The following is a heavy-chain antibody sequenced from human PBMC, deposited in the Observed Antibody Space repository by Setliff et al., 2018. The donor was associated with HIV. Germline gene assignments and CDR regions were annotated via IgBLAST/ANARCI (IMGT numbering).Heavy chain of an antibody. CDR2: IKSRTVTETT. CDR1: GFTFSKAW. V-gene: IGHV3-15*01. J-gene: IGHJ3*02. D-gene: IGHD3-10*01. Sequence: GGSMRLSCAAAGFTFSKAWMSWFRQTPGKGLAWVGRIKSRTVTETTDVAAVKGRFAISRDDSRGGAYLQMNSLKTEDTAVYYCSRVATGSGPDAFDIWGQGAVVTVSS. CDR3: SRVATGSGPDAFDI.